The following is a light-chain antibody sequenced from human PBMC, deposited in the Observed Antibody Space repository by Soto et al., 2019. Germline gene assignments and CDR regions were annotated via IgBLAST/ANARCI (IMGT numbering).Light chain of an antibody. V-gene: IGKV1-39*01. Sequence: DIQMTQSPSSVSASVGDRVTITCRASQTLNNYLTWFQQKPGKAPKVLIYAASTLQSGVPSRFSGSGSGAEFTHTISSLQPEDFATYYCQQSFSPLLTFGGGTKVDIK. CDR2: AAS. CDR1: QTLNNY. J-gene: IGKJ4*01. CDR3: QQSFSPLLT.